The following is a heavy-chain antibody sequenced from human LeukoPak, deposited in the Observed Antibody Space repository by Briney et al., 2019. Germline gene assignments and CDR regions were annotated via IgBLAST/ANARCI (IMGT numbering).Heavy chain of an antibody. CDR3: AREGILGAIDY. CDR1: GGSISGSHYY. D-gene: IGHD1-26*01. Sequence: SETLSLTCTVSGGSISGSHYYWGWIRQPPGKGLEWIGTMYYSGSTYYNPSLKSRVTMSVGTSNNQFSLKLNSVTAADTAVFFCAREGILGAIDYWGQGTLVTVSS. CDR2: MYYSGST. J-gene: IGHJ4*02. V-gene: IGHV4-39*07.